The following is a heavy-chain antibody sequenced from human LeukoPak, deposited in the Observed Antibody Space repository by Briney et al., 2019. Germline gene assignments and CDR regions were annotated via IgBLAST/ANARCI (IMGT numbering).Heavy chain of an antibody. V-gene: IGHV4-59*08. D-gene: IGHD1-26*01. J-gene: IGHJ4*02. CDR1: DGSISSYY. CDR2: IYYSGST. Sequence: PSETLSLTCTVSDGSISSYYWSWIRQPPGKGLEWIGYIYYSGSTYYNPSLKSRVTISVDTSKNQFSLKLSSVTAADTAVYYCARRRGEWEHDYWGQGTLVTVSS. CDR3: ARRRGEWEHDY.